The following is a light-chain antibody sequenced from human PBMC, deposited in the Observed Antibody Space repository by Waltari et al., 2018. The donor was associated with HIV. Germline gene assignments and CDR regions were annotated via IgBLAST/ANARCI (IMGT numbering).Light chain of an antibody. V-gene: IGKV1-6*01. CDR1: QDIRND. CDR2: AAS. CDR3: LQDYNYPRT. J-gene: IGKJ1*01. Sequence: AIQMTQSPSSLSASVGDRVTITCRASQDIRNDLDWYQQRPGKAPKLLMYAASTLQSGVPSRFSGSGSGTYFTLTLSSLQPEDLATYYCLQDYNYPRTFGQGTKVEI.